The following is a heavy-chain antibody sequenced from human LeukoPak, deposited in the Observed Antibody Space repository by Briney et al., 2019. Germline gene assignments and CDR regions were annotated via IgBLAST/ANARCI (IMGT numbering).Heavy chain of an antibody. CDR2: MYYSGST. D-gene: IGHD3-10*01. Sequence: SETLSLTCSVSGGSISNYYWSWVRQPPGKGLEYIGYMYYSGSTNYNPSLKSRVTISVDTSKNQLSLKLSSVTAADTAVYYCARGLWFGEGYYYYMDVWGKGTTVTVSS. CDR1: GGSISNYY. J-gene: IGHJ6*03. CDR3: ARGLWFGEGYYYYMDV. V-gene: IGHV4-59*01.